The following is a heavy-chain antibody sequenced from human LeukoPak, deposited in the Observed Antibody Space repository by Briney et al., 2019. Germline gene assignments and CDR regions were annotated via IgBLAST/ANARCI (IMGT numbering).Heavy chain of an antibody. V-gene: IGHV5-51*01. CDR1: DYTFNNRW. D-gene: IGHD5-18*01. CDR2: IYPGDSDT. CDR3: ARQVQLWPPDAFDI. J-gene: IGHJ3*02. Sequence: GESLKISCQGSDYTFNNRWIAWVRQMPGKGLEWMGIIYPGDSDTRYSPSFQGQVTISADKSISTAYLQWSSLKASDTAMYYCARQVQLWPPDAFDIWGQGTMVTVSS.